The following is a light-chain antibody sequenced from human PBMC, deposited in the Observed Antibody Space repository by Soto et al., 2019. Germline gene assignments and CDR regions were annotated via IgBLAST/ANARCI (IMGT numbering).Light chain of an antibody. J-gene: IGLJ2*01. CDR1: SSDVGGYNF. V-gene: IGLV2-14*03. CDR2: DVS. CDR3: SSYSGSSTLVV. Sequence: QSVLTQPASVSGSPGQSIAISCTGTSSDVGGYNFVSWYQQHPGKAPKLMIYDVSSRPSGVSHRFSGSKSGYTASLTISGLQAQDEADYYCSSYSGSSTLVVFGGGTKLTVL.